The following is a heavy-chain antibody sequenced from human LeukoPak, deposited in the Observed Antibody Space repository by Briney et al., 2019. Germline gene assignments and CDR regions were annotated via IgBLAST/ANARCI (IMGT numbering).Heavy chain of an antibody. D-gene: IGHD4-17*01. CDR1: GGSINSNNYY. Sequence: PSETLSLTCTVSGGSINSNNYYRAWIRQPPGKGLEWIGTIYYSGSTYDNPSLKSRVSISVDTSKNQFSLKLRSVTAADTAVYYCARHLTQYYGEYVDYWGQGTLVTVSS. CDR2: IYYSGST. V-gene: IGHV4-39*01. J-gene: IGHJ4*02. CDR3: ARHLTQYYGEYVDY.